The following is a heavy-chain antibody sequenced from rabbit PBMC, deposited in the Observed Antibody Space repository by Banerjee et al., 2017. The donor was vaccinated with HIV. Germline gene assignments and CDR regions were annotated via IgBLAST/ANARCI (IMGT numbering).Heavy chain of an antibody. D-gene: IGHD4-2*01. CDR2: IYTGSGST. J-gene: IGHJ6*01. Sequence: QEQLVESGGDLVKPEGSLTLTCTASGFSFSSSYCMCWVRQAPGKGLEWSGCIYTGSGSTYYASWVNGRFTISSHNAQNTLYLQLNSLTAADTATYFCAGTYYVGAAGRLDVWGPGTLVTVS. V-gene: IGHV1S45*01. CDR1: GFSFSSSYC. CDR3: AGTYYVGAAGRLDV.